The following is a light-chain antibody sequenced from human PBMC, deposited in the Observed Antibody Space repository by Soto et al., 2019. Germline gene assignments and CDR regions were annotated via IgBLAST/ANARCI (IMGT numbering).Light chain of an antibody. Sequence: QCVLTQPASVSGAPGQSITISCTGTNSDVNYVSWHQQHPGKAPKLMIYEVINRSSGVSTRFSGSKSGNTASLTISGLQAEDEADYYCSSSTSSNTFAVGTGTKV. J-gene: IGLJ1*01. CDR3: SSSTSSNTFA. CDR2: EVI. CDR1: NSDVNY. V-gene: IGLV2-14*01.